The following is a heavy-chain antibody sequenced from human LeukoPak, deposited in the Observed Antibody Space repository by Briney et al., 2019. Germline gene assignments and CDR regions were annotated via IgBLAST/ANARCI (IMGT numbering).Heavy chain of an antibody. D-gene: IGHD6-13*01. Sequence: SETLSLTCAVYGGSFSGYYWSWIRQPPGKGLEWIGEINHSGSTNYNPSLKGRVTISVDTSKNQFSLKLSSVTAADTAVYYCARGGRAAAGEYYLDYWGQGTLVTVSS. CDR2: INHSGST. V-gene: IGHV4-34*01. CDR1: GGSFSGYY. J-gene: IGHJ4*02. CDR3: ARGGRAAAGEYYLDY.